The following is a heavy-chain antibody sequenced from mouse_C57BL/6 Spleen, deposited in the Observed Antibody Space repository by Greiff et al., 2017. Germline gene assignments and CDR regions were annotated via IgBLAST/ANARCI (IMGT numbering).Heavy chain of an antibody. CDR2: IYPGDGDT. Sequence: QVQLKQSGAELVKPGASVKISCKASGYAFSSYWMNWVKQRPGKGLEWIGQIYPGDGDTNYNGKFKGKATLTADKSSSTAYMQLSSLTSEDSAVYFCARYSSGYPYYFDYWGQGTTLTVSS. CDR1: GYAFSSYW. D-gene: IGHD3-2*02. J-gene: IGHJ2*01. V-gene: IGHV1-80*01. CDR3: ARYSSGYPYYFDY.